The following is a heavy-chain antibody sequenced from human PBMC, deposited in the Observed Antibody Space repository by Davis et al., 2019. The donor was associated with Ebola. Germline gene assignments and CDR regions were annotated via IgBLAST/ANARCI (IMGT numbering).Heavy chain of an antibody. V-gene: IGHV4-59*08. J-gene: IGHJ4*02. CDR3: ARLGLYSGYFDY. D-gene: IGHD5-12*01. CDR1: GGSISSYY. CDR2: IYYSGST. Sequence: MPSETLSLTCTVSGGSISSYYWSWIRQPPGKGLEWIGYIYYSGSTNYNPSLKSRVTISVDTSKNQFSLKLSSVTAADTAVYYCARLGLYSGYFDYWGQGTLVTVSS.